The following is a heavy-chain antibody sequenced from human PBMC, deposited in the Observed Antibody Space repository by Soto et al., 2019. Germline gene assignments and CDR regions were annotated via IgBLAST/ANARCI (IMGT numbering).Heavy chain of an antibody. D-gene: IGHD2-2*01. V-gene: IGHV3-30*18. J-gene: IGHJ6*02. CDR1: GFTFSSYG. CDR2: ISYDGSNK. Sequence: PGGSLRLSCAASGFTFSSYGMHWVRQAPGKGLEWVAVISYDGSNKYYADSVKGRFTISRDNSKNTLYLQMNSLRAEDTAVYYCAKDIGYCSSTSCYAGNYYYGMDVWGQGTTVTVSS. CDR3: AKDIGYCSSTSCYAGNYYYGMDV.